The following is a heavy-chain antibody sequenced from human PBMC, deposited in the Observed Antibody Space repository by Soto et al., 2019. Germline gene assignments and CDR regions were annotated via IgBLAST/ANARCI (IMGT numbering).Heavy chain of an antibody. CDR3: ARQDYGDYLRGNRSDS. D-gene: IGHD4-17*01. Sequence: WGRVRQSPEKGLEWIGSISHDGHAYHNPSLKSRVTLFADTSRNQFSLTMKSVTVADTALYFCARQDYGDYLRGNRSDSAGLVALVSDPS. V-gene: IGHV4-39*01. J-gene: IGHJ5*01. CDR2: ISHDGHA.